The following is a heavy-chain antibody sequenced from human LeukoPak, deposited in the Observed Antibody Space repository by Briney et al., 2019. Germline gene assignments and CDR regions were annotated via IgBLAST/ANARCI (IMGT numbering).Heavy chain of an antibody. Sequence: SETLSLTCAVYGGSFSGYYWSWTRQPPGKGLEWIGSIYHSGSTYYNPSLKSRVTISVDTSKNQFSLKLSSVTAADTAVYYCARVIYRQAYGDYWGQGTLVTVSS. V-gene: IGHV4-34*01. CDR3: ARVIYRQAYGDY. CDR1: GGSFSGYY. CDR2: IYHSGST. J-gene: IGHJ4*02. D-gene: IGHD2-2*02.